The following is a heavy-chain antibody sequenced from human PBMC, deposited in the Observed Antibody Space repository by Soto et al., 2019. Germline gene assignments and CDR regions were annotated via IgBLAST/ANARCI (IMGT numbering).Heavy chain of an antibody. CDR2: IYYSGST. CDR1: GGSISSYY. D-gene: IGHD3-10*01. CDR3: ARHNYGSGSTYFDY. V-gene: IGHV4-59*08. Sequence: PSETLSLTCTVSGGSISSYYWSWIRQPPGKGLEWIGYIYYSGSTNYNPSLKRRVTISVDTSKNQLSLKLNSMTAADTAVYYCARHNYGSGSTYFDYWGQGTLVTVSS. J-gene: IGHJ4*02.